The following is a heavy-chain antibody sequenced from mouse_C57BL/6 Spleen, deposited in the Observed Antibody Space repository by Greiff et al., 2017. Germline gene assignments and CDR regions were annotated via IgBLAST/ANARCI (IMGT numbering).Heavy chain of an antibody. CDR1: GYTFTSYW. V-gene: IGHV1-64*01. D-gene: IGHD3-2*02. CDR2: INPNSGST. J-gene: IGHJ2*01. Sequence: QVQLQQPGAELVKPGASVKLSCKASGYTFTSYWMHWVKQRPGQGLEWIGMINPNSGSTNYNEKFQSKATLTVDKSSSTAYMQLSNLTSEDSAVYYCARRVDSSVFDYWGQGTTLTVSS. CDR3: ARRVDSSVFDY.